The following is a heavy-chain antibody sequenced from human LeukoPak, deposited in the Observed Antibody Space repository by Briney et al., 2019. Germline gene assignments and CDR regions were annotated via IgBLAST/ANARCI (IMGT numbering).Heavy chain of an antibody. J-gene: IGHJ6*03. V-gene: IGHV3-23*01. CDR3: AKELIEVVATITGTYYYYYMDV. D-gene: IGHD5-12*01. Sequence: PGGSLRLSCAASGFTFSSYAVSWVRQAPGKGLERVSGITASGDNTYYADSVKGRFTISRDNSKNTLYLQMNSLRAEDTAVYYCAKELIEVVATITGTYYYYYMDVWGKGTTVTISS. CDR2: ITASGDNT. CDR1: GFTFSSYA.